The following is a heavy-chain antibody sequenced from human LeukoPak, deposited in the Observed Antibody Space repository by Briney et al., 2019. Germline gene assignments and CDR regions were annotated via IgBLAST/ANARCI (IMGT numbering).Heavy chain of an antibody. Sequence: GGSLRLSCAASESSFRNFWMHWVRQVPGKGLVWVSRINSDGSNTAYADSVKGRFTISRDNAKNTLHLQMNDLRAEDTAVYYCACDSPHVHTVGFDYWGQGTLVTVSP. J-gene: IGHJ4*02. CDR1: ESSFRNFW. CDR2: INSDGSNT. CDR3: ACDSPHVHTVGFDY. D-gene: IGHD2-21*01. V-gene: IGHV3-74*01.